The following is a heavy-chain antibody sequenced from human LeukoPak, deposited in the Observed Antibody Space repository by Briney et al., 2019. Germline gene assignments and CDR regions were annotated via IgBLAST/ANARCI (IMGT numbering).Heavy chain of an antibody. J-gene: IGHJ6*02. D-gene: IGHD6-19*01. CDR1: GFTFSGSA. CDR2: IRSKTNNYAT. CDR3: ASGWSDYYGMDV. V-gene: IGHV3-73*01. Sequence: GGSLRPSCAASGFTFSGSAVHWVRQASGKGLEWVGRIRSKTNNYATAYAASVKGRFTFSRDDSKNTAYLQMNSLETDDTAVYYCASGWSDYYGMDVWGQGTTVTVSS.